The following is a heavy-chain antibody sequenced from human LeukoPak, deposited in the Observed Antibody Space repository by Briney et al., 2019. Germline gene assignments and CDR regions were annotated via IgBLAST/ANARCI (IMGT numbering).Heavy chain of an antibody. Sequence: GGSLRLSCAASGFTFSSYDMHWVRQATGKGLEWVSAIGTAGGTYYPGSVKGRFTISRENAKNSLYLQMNSLRAEDTAVYYCAKDGVVPAAFDAFDIWGQGTMVTVSS. CDR2: IGTAGGT. CDR1: GFTFSSYD. D-gene: IGHD2-2*01. CDR3: AKDGVVPAAFDAFDI. V-gene: IGHV3-13*01. J-gene: IGHJ3*02.